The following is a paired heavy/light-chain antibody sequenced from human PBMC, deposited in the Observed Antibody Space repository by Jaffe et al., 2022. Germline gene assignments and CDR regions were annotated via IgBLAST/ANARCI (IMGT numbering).Light chain of an antibody. CDR2: STS. V-gene: IGLV8-61*01. CDR3: VLYMNSGIWV. J-gene: IGLJ3*02. CDR1: SGSVSPSHY. Sequence: QTVVTQEPSFSVSPGGTVTLTCGLNSGSVSPSHYPSWYQRTPGQAPRTLIYSTSIRSSGVPDRFSGSLLGNKAALTITGAQADDESDYYCVLYMNSGIWVFGGGTKLTVL.
Heavy chain of an antibody. CDR1: GFTFSTYA. CDR2: ISHDGSQK. Sequence: QVQLMESGGGVVQPGGSLRLSCAASGFTFSTYAMHWVRQAPGEGLEWVATISHDGSQKYYAGSVKGRFTFSRDNSKNTMSLQMNSLRSQDTAVYYCARPDSPYYGRYVFDQWGQGTLVTVSS. V-gene: IGHV3-30*03. CDR3: ARPDSPYYGRYVFDQ. J-gene: IGHJ4*02. D-gene: IGHD3-3*01.